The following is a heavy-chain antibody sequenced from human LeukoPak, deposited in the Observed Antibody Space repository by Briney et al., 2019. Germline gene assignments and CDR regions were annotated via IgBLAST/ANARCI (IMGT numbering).Heavy chain of an antibody. CDR3: ARDRAGARYSSSWSRPISFDY. V-gene: IGHV3-11*04. J-gene: IGHJ4*02. CDR2: ISSSGSTI. CDR1: GFTFSDYY. Sequence: GGSLRLSCAASGFTFSDYYMSWIRQAPGKGLERVSYISSSGSTIYYADSVKGRFTISRDNAKNSLYLQMNSLRAEDTAVYYCARDRAGARYSSSWSRPISFDYWGQGTLVTVSS. D-gene: IGHD6-13*01.